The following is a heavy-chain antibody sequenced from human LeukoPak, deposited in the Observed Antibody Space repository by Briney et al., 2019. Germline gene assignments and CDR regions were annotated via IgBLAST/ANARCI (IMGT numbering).Heavy chain of an antibody. CDR3: ARDPWISNSGYEGG. J-gene: IGHJ4*02. CDR1: GGSIRSGNYR. Sequence: PSETLSLTCTVSGGSIRSGNYRWGWIRQPPGKGLEWVGNIDRRGQTSYTPSLKSRVTISVDTSKNQFSLKLSSVTAADTAVYYCARDPWISNSGYEGGWGQGTLVTVSS. V-gene: IGHV4-39*07. D-gene: IGHD5-12*01. CDR2: IDRRGQT.